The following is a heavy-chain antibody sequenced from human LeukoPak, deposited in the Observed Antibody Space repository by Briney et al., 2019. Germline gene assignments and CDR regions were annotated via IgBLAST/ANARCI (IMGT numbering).Heavy chain of an antibody. D-gene: IGHD3-22*01. Sequence: GGSLRLSCAASGFTFSSYAMSWVRQAPGKGLEWVSAISGSGGSTYYADSVKGGFTISRDNSKNTLYLQMNSLRAEDTAVYYCAKDEYYYDSEDDYWGQGTLVTVSS. J-gene: IGHJ4*02. CDR2: ISGSGGST. CDR1: GFTFSSYA. CDR3: AKDEYYYDSEDDY. V-gene: IGHV3-23*01.